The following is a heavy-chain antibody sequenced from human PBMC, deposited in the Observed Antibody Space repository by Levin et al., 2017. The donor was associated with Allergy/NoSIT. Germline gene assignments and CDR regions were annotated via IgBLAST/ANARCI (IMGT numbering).Heavy chain of an antibody. CDR1: GFTVSSNY. CDR3: ARGRRGSGSDF. D-gene: IGHD3-10*01. J-gene: IGHJ4*02. V-gene: IGHV3-53*01. CDR2: IYSDYTT. Sequence: GGSLRLSCAASGFTVSSNYMSWVRQAPGKGLEWVSVIYSDYTTYYADPVKGRFTISRDNSKNTLYLQMNSLRVEDTAVYYCARGRRGSGSDFWGQGTLVAVSS.